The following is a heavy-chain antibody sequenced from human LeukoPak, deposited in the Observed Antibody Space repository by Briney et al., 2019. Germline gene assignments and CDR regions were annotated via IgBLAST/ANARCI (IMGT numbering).Heavy chain of an antibody. CDR1: GYSFTSYW. CDR3: AKDRAARPPTHNWFDP. V-gene: IGHV3-23*01. Sequence: GESLKISCKGSGYSFTSYWIGWVRQAPGKGLEWVSAISGSGGSTYYADSVKGRFTISRDNSKNTLYLQMNSLRAEDTAVYYCAKDRAARPPTHNWFDPWGQGTLVTVSS. CDR2: ISGSGGST. J-gene: IGHJ5*02. D-gene: IGHD6-6*01.